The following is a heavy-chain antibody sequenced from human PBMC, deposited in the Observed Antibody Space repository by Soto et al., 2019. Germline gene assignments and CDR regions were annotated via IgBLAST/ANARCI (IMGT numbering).Heavy chain of an antibody. CDR3: ARGPYGSGSYYPDY. CDR2: ISSSSSYI. D-gene: IGHD3-10*01. J-gene: IGHJ4*02. Sequence: EVQLVESGGGLVKPGGSLRLSCAASGFTFSSYSMNWVRQAPGKGLEWGSSISSSSSYIYYADSVKGRFTISRDNAKNSLYLQMNSLRAEDSAVYYCARGPYGSGSYYPDYWGQGTLVTVSS. V-gene: IGHV3-21*01. CDR1: GFTFSSYS.